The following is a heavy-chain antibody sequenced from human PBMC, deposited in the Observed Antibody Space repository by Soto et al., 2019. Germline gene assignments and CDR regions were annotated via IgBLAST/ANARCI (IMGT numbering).Heavy chain of an antibody. Sequence: SETLSLTCTVSGGSMRNYFWTWIRQPPGKGLEWIGYIHYSGTTSFFPSYNPSLRGRVTISEDTSKNQFSLKLLSVTTADTAVYFCAAGEASSRNLAPYYLDFWGQGTLVTVSS. CDR1: GGSMRNYF. CDR3: AAGEASSRNLAPYYLDF. CDR2: IHYSGTT. D-gene: IGHD6-13*01. V-gene: IGHV4-59*01. J-gene: IGHJ4*02.